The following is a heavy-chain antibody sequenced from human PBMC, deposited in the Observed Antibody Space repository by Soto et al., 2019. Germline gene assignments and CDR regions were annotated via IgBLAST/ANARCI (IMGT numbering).Heavy chain of an antibody. CDR2: IYYSGST. V-gene: IGHV4-59*01. Sequence: SETLSLTRTVSGGSISSYYWSWIRQPPGKGLEWIGYIYYSGSTNYNPTLKSRVTISVDTSKNQFSLKLSSVTAADTAVYYWARDSYSEYSSSSGAFDIWGQGTMVTVSS. CDR1: GGSISSYY. D-gene: IGHD6-6*01. J-gene: IGHJ3*02. CDR3: ARDSYSEYSSSSGAFDI.